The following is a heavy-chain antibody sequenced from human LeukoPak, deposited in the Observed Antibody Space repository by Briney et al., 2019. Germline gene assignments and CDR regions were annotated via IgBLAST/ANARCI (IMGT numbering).Heavy chain of an antibody. CDR3: ARLNYYYDSPFDI. CDR1: GGSFSGYY. J-gene: IGHJ3*02. Sequence: SETLSLTCAVYGGSFSGYYWSWIRQPPRKGLEWIGEINHSGSTNYNPSLKSRVTISVDTSKNQFSLKLSSVTAADTAVYYCARLNYYYDSPFDIWGQGTMVTVSS. V-gene: IGHV4-34*01. D-gene: IGHD3-22*01. CDR2: INHSGST.